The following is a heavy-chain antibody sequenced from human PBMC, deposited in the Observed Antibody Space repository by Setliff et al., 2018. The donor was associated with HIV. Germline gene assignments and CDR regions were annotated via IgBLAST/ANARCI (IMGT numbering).Heavy chain of an antibody. V-gene: IGHV4-59*01. J-gene: IGHJ4*02. Sequence: SETLSLTCTVSGAPLSSYYLNWIRQPPGKGLEWIGYIFYSGTTNYNPSLKSRVTMSVDASKNQFSLILSSVTAADTAVYYCAKAIEDYYDSTGLDYWGQGTLVTVSS. CDR3: AKAIEDYYDSTGLDY. CDR2: IFYSGTT. D-gene: IGHD3-22*01. CDR1: GAPLSSYY.